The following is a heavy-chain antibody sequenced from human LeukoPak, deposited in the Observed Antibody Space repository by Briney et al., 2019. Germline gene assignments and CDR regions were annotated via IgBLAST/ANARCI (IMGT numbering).Heavy chain of an antibody. J-gene: IGHJ4*02. D-gene: IGHD2-21*01. CDR1: GGSISSYY. CDR2: IYYSGST. V-gene: IGHV4-59*12. Sequence: SETLSLTCTVSGGSISSYYWSWIRQPPGKGLEWIGYIYYSGSTNYNPSLKSRVTISVDTSKNQFSLKLSSVTAADTAVYYCARAGGDQTLDYWGQGTLVTVSS. CDR3: ARAGGDQTLDY.